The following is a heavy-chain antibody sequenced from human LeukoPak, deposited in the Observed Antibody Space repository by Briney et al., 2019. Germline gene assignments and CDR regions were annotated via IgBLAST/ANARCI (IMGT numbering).Heavy chain of an antibody. Sequence: PGGSLRLSCAASGFTFSSYAMSWVRQAPGKGLEWVSALSGSGGSTYYADSVKGRFTISRDNSKNTLYLQMNSLRAEDTAVYYCAKDLSLVIAAAGTWFYWGQGTLVTVSS. D-gene: IGHD6-13*01. CDR2: LSGSGGST. CDR1: GFTFSSYA. V-gene: IGHV3-23*01. J-gene: IGHJ4*02. CDR3: AKDLSLVIAAAGTWFY.